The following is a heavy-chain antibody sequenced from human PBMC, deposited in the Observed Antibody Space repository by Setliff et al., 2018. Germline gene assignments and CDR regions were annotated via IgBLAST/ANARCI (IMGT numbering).Heavy chain of an antibody. V-gene: IGHV4-34*01. Sequence: ASETLSLTCAVYGGSFSGYYWSWIRQPPGEGLEWIGEINHSGSTNYNPSLKSRVTISVDTSKNQFSLKLTSVTAADTAVYYCARVPPKDSGSFYWDAFDIWGQGTLVTVSS. D-gene: IGHD1-26*01. CDR1: GGSFSGYY. CDR2: INHSGST. CDR3: ARVPPKDSGSFYWDAFDI. J-gene: IGHJ4*02.